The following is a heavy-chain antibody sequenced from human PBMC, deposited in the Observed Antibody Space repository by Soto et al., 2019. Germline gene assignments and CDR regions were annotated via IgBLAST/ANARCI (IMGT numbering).Heavy chain of an antibody. D-gene: IGHD3-10*01. CDR2: ISAFNGNT. CDR3: ARVYGSGSYIAFDI. CDR1: GYTFTHYG. J-gene: IGHJ3*02. V-gene: IGHV1-18*01. Sequence: QVQLVQSGAEVKKPGASVKVSCKASGYTFTHYGTSWVRQAPGQGLAWMGWISAFNGNTKYVENFQDRVTMTTDTSTNTSYMEMRSLRSDDTAMYYCARVYGSGSYIAFDIWGQGTMVTVSS.